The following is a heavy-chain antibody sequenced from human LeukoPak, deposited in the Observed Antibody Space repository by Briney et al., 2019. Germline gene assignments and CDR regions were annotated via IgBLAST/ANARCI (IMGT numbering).Heavy chain of an antibody. V-gene: IGHV3-74*01. CDR1: GFTFRNYW. Sequence: PGGSLRLSCAASGFTFRNYWMHWVRQAPGKGLVWVSRVKGDGSFTDYADSVKGRFTISRDNAKNTLHLQMYSLRAEDTAAYYCVRDGDDYNFDYWGQGSLVTVSS. CDR3: VRDGDDYNFDY. CDR2: VKGDGSFT. J-gene: IGHJ4*02. D-gene: IGHD5-24*01.